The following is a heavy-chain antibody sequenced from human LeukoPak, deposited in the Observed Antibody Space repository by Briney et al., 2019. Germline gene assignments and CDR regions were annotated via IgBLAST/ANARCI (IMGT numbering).Heavy chain of an antibody. CDR3: ARAKYSSGWYGPYYYYGMDV. J-gene: IGHJ6*04. CDR2: IIPIFGTA. Sequence: GASVKVSCKASGGTFSSYAISWVRQAPGQGLEWMGGIIPIFGTANYAQKFQGRVTITADKSTSTAYMELSSLRSEDTAVYHCARAKYSSGWYGPYYYYGMDVWGKGTTVTVSS. D-gene: IGHD6-19*01. V-gene: IGHV1-69*06. CDR1: GGTFSSYA.